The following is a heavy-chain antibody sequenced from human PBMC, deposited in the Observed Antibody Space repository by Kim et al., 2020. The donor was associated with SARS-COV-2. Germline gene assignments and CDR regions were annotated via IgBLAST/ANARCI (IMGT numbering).Heavy chain of an antibody. D-gene: IGHD3-10*01. Sequence: SETLSLTCTVSGGSISSSSYYWGWIRQPPGKGLEWIGSIYYSGSTYYNPSLKSRVTISVDTSKNQFSLKLSSVTAADTAVYYCARQGGSGSYYYFYYFDYLGPGTL. CDR2: IYYSGST. CDR1: GGSISSSSYY. J-gene: IGHJ4*02. V-gene: IGHV4-39*01. CDR3: ARQGGSGSYYYFYYFDY.